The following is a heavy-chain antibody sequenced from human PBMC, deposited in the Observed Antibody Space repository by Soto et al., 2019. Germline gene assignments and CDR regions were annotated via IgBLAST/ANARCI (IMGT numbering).Heavy chain of an antibody. V-gene: IGHV4-39*01. J-gene: IGHJ4*02. D-gene: IGHD3-22*01. CDR3: ARVGDYYDSSGYYPVDY. Sequence: PSETLSLTCTVSGGSISSPSYYWGWIRQPPGKGLEWIASIYYSGNTYYNPSLKSRVTISVDTSKNQFSLTLSSVTAADTAVYYCARVGDYYDSSGYYPVDYWGQGTLVTVSS. CDR1: GGSISSPSYY. CDR2: IYYSGNT.